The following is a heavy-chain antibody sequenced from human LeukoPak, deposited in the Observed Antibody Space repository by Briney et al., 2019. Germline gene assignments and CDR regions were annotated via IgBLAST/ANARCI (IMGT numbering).Heavy chain of an antibody. CDR3: AKDARWAMAFDY. V-gene: IGHV3-30*18. J-gene: IGHJ4*02. Sequence: GRSLRLSCAASGFTFSSSGMHWGRQAPGNGLEWVAVISYDGSNKYYADSVKGRFTISRDNSKNTLYLQMNSLRAEDTAVYYCAKDARWAMAFDYWGQGTLVTVSS. CDR1: GFTFSSSG. D-gene: IGHD5-18*01. CDR2: ISYDGSNK.